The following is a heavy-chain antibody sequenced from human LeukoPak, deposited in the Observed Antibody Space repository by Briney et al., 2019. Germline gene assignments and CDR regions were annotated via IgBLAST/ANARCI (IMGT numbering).Heavy chain of an antibody. CDR1: GFTFTSSA. CDR3: AANPDSSGYYADY. D-gene: IGHD3-22*01. V-gene: IGHV1-58*02. Sequence: SVKVSCKASGFTFTSSAMQWVRQARGQRLEWIGWIVVGSGNTNYAQKFQERVTITRDMSTSTAYMELSSLRSEDTAVYYCAANPDSSGYYADYWGQGTLVTVSS. J-gene: IGHJ4*02. CDR2: IVVGSGNT.